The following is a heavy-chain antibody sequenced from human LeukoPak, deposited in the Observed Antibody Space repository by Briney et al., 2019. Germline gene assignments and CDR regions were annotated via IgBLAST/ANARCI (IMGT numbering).Heavy chain of an antibody. Sequence: SETLSLTCTVSGGSISSYYWGWIRQPPGKGLEWIGSIYYSGSTYYNPSLKSRVTISVDTSKNQFSLKLSSVTAADTAVYYCARDRGILGIFRDAFDIWGQGTMVTVSS. J-gene: IGHJ3*02. CDR1: GGSISSYY. V-gene: IGHV4-39*07. CDR2: IYYSGST. D-gene: IGHD2-15*01. CDR3: ARDRGILGIFRDAFDI.